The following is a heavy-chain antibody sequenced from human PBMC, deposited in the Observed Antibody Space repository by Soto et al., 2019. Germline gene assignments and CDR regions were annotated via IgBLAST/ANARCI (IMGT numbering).Heavy chain of an antibody. V-gene: IGHV2-5*02. J-gene: IGHJ5*02. CDR3: AHRRYGSAKNWFDP. D-gene: IGHD3-10*01. CDR2: IYWDDDK. Sequence: QITLKESGPTLVKPTQTLTLTCTFSGFSLSTSGVGAGWIRQPPGKALEWLALIYWDDDKRYSPSLKSRLTTTKDTSKNQVVLTMTNMDPVDTATYYCAHRRYGSAKNWFDPWGQGTLVTVSS. CDR1: GFSLSTSGVG.